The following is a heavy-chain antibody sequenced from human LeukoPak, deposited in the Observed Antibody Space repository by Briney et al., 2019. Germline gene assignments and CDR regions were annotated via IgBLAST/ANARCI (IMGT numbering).Heavy chain of an antibody. CDR3: AKDRAGYCSGGSCYTTFDP. J-gene: IGHJ5*02. CDR1: GGSISSGGYY. CDR2: IYYSGST. V-gene: IGHV4-31*03. D-gene: IGHD2-15*01. Sequence: KPSQTLSLTCTVSGGSISSGGYYWTWIRQHPGKGLVWIGYIYYSGSTYYNPSLKSRVTISVDTSKNQFSLMLSSVTAADTALYYCAKDRAGYCSGGSCYTTFDPWGQGTLVTVSS.